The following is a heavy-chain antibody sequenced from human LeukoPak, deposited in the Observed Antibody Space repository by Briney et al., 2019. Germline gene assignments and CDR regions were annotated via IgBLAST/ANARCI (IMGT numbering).Heavy chain of an antibody. V-gene: IGHV4-34*01. CDR3: ARALGGGNSEDAFDI. D-gene: IGHD4-23*01. J-gene: IGHJ3*02. CDR2: INHSGST. Sequence: SETLSLTCAVYGGSFSGYYWSWIRQPPGKGLEWIGEINHSGSTNYNPCLKSRVTISVDTSKNQFSRKLSSVTAADTAVYYCARALGGGNSEDAFDIWGQGTMVTVSS. CDR1: GGSFSGYY.